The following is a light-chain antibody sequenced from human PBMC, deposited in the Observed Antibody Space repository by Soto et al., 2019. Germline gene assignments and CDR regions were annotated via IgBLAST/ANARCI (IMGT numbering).Light chain of an antibody. V-gene: IGKV1-12*01. Sequence: DIQMTQSPSSLSASVGDRVTSTCRASQDISSWLAWFQQKPGKVPKLLIYAASSLQSGVPSRFSGSGSGTDFTLTISSLQPEDSATYYCQQANTVPYTFGQGTKLEIK. CDR2: AAS. J-gene: IGKJ2*01. CDR3: QQANTVPYT. CDR1: QDISSW.